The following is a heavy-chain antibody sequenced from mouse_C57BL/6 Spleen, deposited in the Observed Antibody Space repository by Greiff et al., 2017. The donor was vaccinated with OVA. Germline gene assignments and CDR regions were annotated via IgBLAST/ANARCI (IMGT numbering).Heavy chain of an antibody. CDR3: ARWGITTVVPYWYFDV. CDR2: IDPNSGGT. J-gene: IGHJ1*03. V-gene: IGHV1-72*01. CDR1: GYTFTSYW. D-gene: IGHD1-1*01. Sequence: QVQLQQPGAELVKPGASVKLSCKASGYTFTSYWMHWVKQRPGRGLEWIGRIDPNSGGTKYNEKFKSKATLTVDKPSSPAYMQLSSLTSEDSAVYYCARWGITTVVPYWYFDVWGTGTTVTVSS.